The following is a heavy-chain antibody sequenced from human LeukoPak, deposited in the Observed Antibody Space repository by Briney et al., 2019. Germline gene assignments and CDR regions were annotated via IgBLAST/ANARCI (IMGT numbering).Heavy chain of an antibody. CDR3: ARGPLVTTVTTFYYYGMDV. Sequence: GGSLRLSCEASGFTFSSSAMSWVRQAPGKGLEWVSVIYSGGSTYYADSVKGRFTISRDNSKNTLYLQMNSLRAEDTAVYYCARGPLVTTVTTFYYYGMDVWGQGTTVTVSS. D-gene: IGHD4-17*01. CDR1: GFTFSSSA. CDR2: IYSGGST. V-gene: IGHV3-53*01. J-gene: IGHJ6*02.